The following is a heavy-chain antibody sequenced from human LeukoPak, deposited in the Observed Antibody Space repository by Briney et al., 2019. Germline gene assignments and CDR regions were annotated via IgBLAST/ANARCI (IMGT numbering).Heavy chain of an antibody. CDR2: INHSGST. D-gene: IGHD3-10*01. J-gene: IGHJ4*02. V-gene: IGHV4-34*01. CDR1: GGSFSGYY. Sequence: PSETLSLTCAVYGGSFSGYYWSWIRQPPGKGLEWIGEINHSGSTNYNPSLKSRVTISVDTSKNQFSLKLSSVTAADTAIYYCAGDNRAMVRGTFDYWGQGALVTVSS. CDR3: AGDNRAMVRGTFDY.